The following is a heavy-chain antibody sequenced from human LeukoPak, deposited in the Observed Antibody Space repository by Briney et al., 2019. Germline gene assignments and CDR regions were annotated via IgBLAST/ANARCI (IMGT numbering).Heavy chain of an antibody. CDR3: ARDAGGTMARSQYGMDV. Sequence: GGSLRLSCAASGLSVSSNYMSWVRQAPGKGLEWVSIIYSGGSTYYADSVKGRFTISRDNSKNTLYLQMNSLRAEDTAVYYCARDAGGTMARSQYGMDVWGQGTTVTVSS. CDR2: IYSGGST. J-gene: IGHJ6*02. V-gene: IGHV3-53*01. CDR1: GLSVSSNY. D-gene: IGHD3-10*01.